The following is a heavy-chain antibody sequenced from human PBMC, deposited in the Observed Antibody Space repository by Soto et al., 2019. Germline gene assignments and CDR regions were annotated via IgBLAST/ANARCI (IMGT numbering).Heavy chain of an antibody. CDR1: GFSVSINY. Sequence: ELQLVESGGGLVQPGGSLRLSCAASGFSVSINYVNWVRQAPGKGLEWVSVIYSGGTTHYADSVKGRFTNSRDTSKNTLYLQMNSLRVEDAAVYYCAGDSTDGDFVDAFDVWGQGTMVTVSS. CDR2: IYSGGTT. D-gene: IGHD4-17*01. J-gene: IGHJ3*01. CDR3: AGDSTDGDFVDAFDV. V-gene: IGHV3-66*01.